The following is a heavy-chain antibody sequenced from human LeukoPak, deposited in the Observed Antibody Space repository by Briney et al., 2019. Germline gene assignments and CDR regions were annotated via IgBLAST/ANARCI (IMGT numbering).Heavy chain of an antibody. CDR1: GYTFTSYD. J-gene: IGHJ6*02. CDR3: ARVNIVVVPAAISESYYYYGMDV. CDR2: MNPNSGNT. D-gene: IGHD2-2*02. Sequence: ASVTVSCKASGYTFTSYDINWVRQATGQGLEWMGWMNPNSGNTGYAQKFQGRVTMTRNTSISTAYMELSSLRSEDTAVYYCARVNIVVVPAAISESYYYYGMDVWGQGTTVTVSS. V-gene: IGHV1-8*01.